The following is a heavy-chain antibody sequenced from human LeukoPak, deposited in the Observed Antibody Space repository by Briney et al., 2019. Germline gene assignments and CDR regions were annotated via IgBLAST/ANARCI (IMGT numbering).Heavy chain of an antibody. J-gene: IGHJ4*02. CDR3: TRDATAYGPGTYNNLY. V-gene: IGHV3-48*01. CDR2: ISRSSSTI. CDR1: GFTFSSYS. Sequence: GGSLRLSCAASGFTFSSYSMNWVRQAPGKGLEWVSFISRSSSTIYYADSVKGRFTISRDNAKNSLYLQMNSLRAEDTAVYYCTRDATAYGPGTYNNLYWGQGTLVTVSS. D-gene: IGHD3-10*01.